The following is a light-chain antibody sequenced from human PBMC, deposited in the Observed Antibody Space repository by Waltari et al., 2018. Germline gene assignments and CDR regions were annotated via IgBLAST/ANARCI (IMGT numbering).Light chain of an antibody. Sequence: QSALTQPASVSGSPGQSITIPCTGTSSYVGGYNSVSWYQQHPGKAPKLMIYEVSNRPSGVSNRFSGSKSGNTASLTISGLQAEDEADYYCSSYTSSSTPVFGGGTKLTVL. V-gene: IGLV2-14*01. CDR2: EVS. CDR1: SSYVGGYNS. CDR3: SSYTSSSTPV. J-gene: IGLJ2*01.